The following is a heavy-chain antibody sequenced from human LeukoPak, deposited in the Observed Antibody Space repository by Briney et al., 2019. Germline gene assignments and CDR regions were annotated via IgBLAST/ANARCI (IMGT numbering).Heavy chain of an antibody. CDR1: GFTFSSYG. CDR2: ISYEGSTS. Sequence: GGSLRLSCAASGFTFSSYGMQWVRQAPGKGLEWVAVISYEGSTSYYADSVKGRFTISRDNSKNTFNLQMNSLRAEDTALYYRAKDFHGDFPYFFDYWGQGTLVTVSS. J-gene: IGHJ4*02. CDR3: AKDFHGDFPYFFDY. V-gene: IGHV3-30*18.